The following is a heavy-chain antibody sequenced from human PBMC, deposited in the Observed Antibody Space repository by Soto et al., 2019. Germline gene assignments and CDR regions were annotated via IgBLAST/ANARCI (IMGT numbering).Heavy chain of an antibody. CDR1: GFAFSSYA. CDR2: ISYDGNYI. Sequence: GGPLRLSREASGFAFSSYAMHWVRQAPGKGLEWVGVISYDGNYIYYADSVKGRFTISRDNSKNTLYVQVNSLRPEDTAVYYCAKGILSATIGPYAMDVWGQGTTVTVSS. J-gene: IGHJ6*02. D-gene: IGHD3-16*01. V-gene: IGHV3-30*18. CDR3: AKGILSATIGPYAMDV.